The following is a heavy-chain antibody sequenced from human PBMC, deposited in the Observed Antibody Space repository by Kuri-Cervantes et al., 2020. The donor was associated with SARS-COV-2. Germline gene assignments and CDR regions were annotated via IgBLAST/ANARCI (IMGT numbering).Heavy chain of an antibody. J-gene: IGHJ6*02. CDR2: INPDGSYT. V-gene: IGHV3-74*01. CDR3: ARARGMLVAGAQRHYYYGMDV. Sequence: GGPLRPPFEAPELTFSGLWIHWVRQAPGEGLAWDSLINPDGSYTNTAVSVKGRFTPTGDNAKNSWYRQMISLRAEDTAVYYCARARGMLVAGAQRHYYYGMDVWGQGTTVPVAS. D-gene: IGHD6-19*01. CDR1: ELTFSGLW.